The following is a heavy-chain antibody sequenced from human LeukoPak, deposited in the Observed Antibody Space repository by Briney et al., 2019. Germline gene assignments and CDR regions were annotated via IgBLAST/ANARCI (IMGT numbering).Heavy chain of an antibody. J-gene: IGHJ6*02. V-gene: IGHV3-23*01. CDR2: ISGSGGTT. D-gene: IGHD3/OR15-3a*01. CDR3: AKSKGLYHYYAMDV. Sequence: GGSLRLSCAASGFTFTNYAMTWVRQPPGKGLECVSSISGSGGTTYYADSVKDRFTISRDTFNRTLYLQMNSLRVDDTAVYYCAKSKGLYHYYAMDVWGQGTTVIVSS. CDR1: GFTFTNYA.